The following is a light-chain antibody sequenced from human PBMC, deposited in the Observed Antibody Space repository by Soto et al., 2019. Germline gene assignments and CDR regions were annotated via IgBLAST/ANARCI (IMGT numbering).Light chain of an antibody. CDR2: RAS. J-gene: IGKJ4*01. CDR1: QSINSN. V-gene: IGKV3-15*01. Sequence: IVMTQSPATLSVSPGERATLSCRASQSINSNLAWYQQKPGQAPRLLMFRASIRATGFPVRFSGSGSGTAFNISIRSLQSEDSAIYYCQQYNNWPRATFGGGTKVEIK. CDR3: QQYNNWPRAT.